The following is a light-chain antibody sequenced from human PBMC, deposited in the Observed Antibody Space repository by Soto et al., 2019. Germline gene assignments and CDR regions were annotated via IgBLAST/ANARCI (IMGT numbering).Light chain of an antibody. CDR3: CSYTSSHYQV. CDR1: SSEVANYNV. J-gene: IGLJ1*01. V-gene: IGLV2-23*01. Sequence: QSVLTQPASVSGSPGQSITISCAGASSEVANYNVLSWYQHHPGKAPKLIIFEGSKRPSGVSSRFSGSKSGNAASLTISGLQAEDEADYYCCSYTSSHYQVFGPGTKLPVL. CDR2: EGS.